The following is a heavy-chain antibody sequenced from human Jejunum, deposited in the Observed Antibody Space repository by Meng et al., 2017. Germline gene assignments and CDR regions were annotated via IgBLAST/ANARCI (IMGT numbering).Heavy chain of an antibody. D-gene: IGHD3-16*02. V-gene: IGHV1-2*05. CDR1: GYTFTGYF. Sequence: QVQLVQSGAEVKKPGASARGSFHASGYTFTGYFIHWARQAPVQGLGWKGRINPDGSGTMYAQKFQGRVTMSRDTSISTVYMDLSRLTTDDTGLYYCARGVYPFFFDTWGQGTLVTVSS. J-gene: IGHJ4*02. CDR2: INPDGSGT. CDR3: ARGVYPFFFDT.